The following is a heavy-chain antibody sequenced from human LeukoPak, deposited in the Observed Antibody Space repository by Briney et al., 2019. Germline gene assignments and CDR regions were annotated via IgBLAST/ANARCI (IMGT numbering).Heavy chain of an antibody. J-gene: IGHJ4*02. CDR1: GYTFTSYV. V-gene: IGHV1-18*01. CDR2: ISAYSGNT. Sequence: ASVKVSCKASGYTFTSYVISWVRQAPGQGLEWVGWISAYSGNTNYAQNLQDRVTMTTDTSTSTAYMELRSLRSDDTAVYYCARDLEHGAGSYGDYWGQGTLVTVSS. CDR3: ARDLEHGAGSYGDY. D-gene: IGHD3-10*01.